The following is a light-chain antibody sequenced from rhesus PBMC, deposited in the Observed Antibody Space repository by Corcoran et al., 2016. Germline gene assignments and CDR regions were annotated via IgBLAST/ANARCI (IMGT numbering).Light chain of an antibody. CDR3: QHGYGTPYS. CDR1: ENVNNY. V-gene: IGKV1-74*01. Sequence: DIQMTQSPSSLSASVGDRVTITCRASENVNNYLNWYQKKPGKAPKLLINKASTLQSGVPSRFSGSGSGTDYTFTISSLQPEDVATYYCQHGYGTPYSFGQGTKVEIK. J-gene: IGKJ2*01. CDR2: KAS.